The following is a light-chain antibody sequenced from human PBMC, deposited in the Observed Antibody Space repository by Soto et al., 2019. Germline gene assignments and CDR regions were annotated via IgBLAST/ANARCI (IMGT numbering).Light chain of an antibody. CDR2: RND. CDR3: AAWDDSLSGVV. CDR1: SSNIGSNY. Sequence: QSVLTQPPSASGTPGQRVTISCSGSSSNIGSNYVYWYQQLPGTAPKLLSYRNDQRPSGVPARFSGFKSGTSASLAISGLRSEDEAEYYCAAWDDSLSGVVFGGGTKVTVL. J-gene: IGLJ2*01. V-gene: IGLV1-47*01.